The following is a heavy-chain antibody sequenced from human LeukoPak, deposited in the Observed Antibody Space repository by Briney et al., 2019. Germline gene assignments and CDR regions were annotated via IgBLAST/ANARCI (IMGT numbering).Heavy chain of an antibody. Sequence: PSETLSLTCTVSGDSLSNYFWSWIRQSPGTGLEWIGYIYYTGSTNYNPSLKSRVSISVDTSKNQFSLNLNSVIDADTAVYYCTRHPGGNAAHRFDYWGQGFLVTVSS. CDR3: TRHPGGNAAHRFDY. V-gene: IGHV4-59*08. CDR1: GDSLSNYF. J-gene: IGHJ4*02. D-gene: IGHD4-23*01. CDR2: IYYTGST.